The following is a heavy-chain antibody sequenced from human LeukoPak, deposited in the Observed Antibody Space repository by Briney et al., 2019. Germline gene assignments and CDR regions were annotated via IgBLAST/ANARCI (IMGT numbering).Heavy chain of an antibody. CDR3: ARDRGYCSSTSCYKWFDP. Sequence: PGGSLRLSRAASGFTFSSYSMNWVRQAPGKGLEWVSYISSSSSTIYYADSVKGRFTISRDNAKNSLYLQMNSLRDEDTAVYYCARDRGYCSSTSCYKWFDPWGQGTLVTVSS. CDR2: ISSSSSTI. D-gene: IGHD2-2*02. J-gene: IGHJ5*02. CDR1: GFTFSSYS. V-gene: IGHV3-48*02.